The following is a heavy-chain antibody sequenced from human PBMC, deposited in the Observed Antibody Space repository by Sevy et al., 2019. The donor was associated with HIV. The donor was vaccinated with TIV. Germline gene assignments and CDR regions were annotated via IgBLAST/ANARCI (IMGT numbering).Heavy chain of an antibody. CDR2: FDPEDGET. D-gene: IGHD3-22*01. V-gene: IGHV1-24*01. CDR1: GHRLTELS. Sequence: ASVKVSCKVSGHRLTELSMHWVRQAPGKGLEWMGRFDPEDGETIFAQKFQGRVTMTEDTFIDTAYMELSSVRSEDTAVYYCASAREYYEDSSCDLDYWGQGTLVTVSS. CDR3: ASAREYYEDSSCDLDY. J-gene: IGHJ4*02.